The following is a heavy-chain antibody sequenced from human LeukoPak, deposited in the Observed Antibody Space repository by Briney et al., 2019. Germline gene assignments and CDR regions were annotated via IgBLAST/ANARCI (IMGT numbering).Heavy chain of an antibody. CDR3: ASALHTPGWPYSGSPVRLFDY. Sequence: SQTMSPTCTVSAGSISSGDYYWSWIRQPPGKGLEWFGYIYYSGTTYYHRTHKRRLTISVDTSKNQFSLKLSSVTAADTAVYYCASALHTPGWPYSGSPVRLFDYWGQGTLVTVSS. J-gene: IGHJ4*02. CDR2: IYYSGTT. V-gene: IGHV4-30-4*08. CDR1: AGSISSGDYY. D-gene: IGHD1-26*01.